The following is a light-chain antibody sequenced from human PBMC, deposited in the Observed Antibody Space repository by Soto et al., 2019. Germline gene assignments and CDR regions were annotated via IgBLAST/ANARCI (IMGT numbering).Light chain of an antibody. J-gene: IGKJ4*01. V-gene: IGKV1-39*01. CDR1: QSTRSY. Sequence: DIQMTPSPSSLSASVGDRVTITCRASQSTRSYLNWYQQKPGKAPKLLIYAASSLQSGVPSRFSGSGSGTDFSLTISSLQPEDFATYYCQQTYSTPLTFGGGTKVEIK. CDR2: AAS. CDR3: QQTYSTPLT.